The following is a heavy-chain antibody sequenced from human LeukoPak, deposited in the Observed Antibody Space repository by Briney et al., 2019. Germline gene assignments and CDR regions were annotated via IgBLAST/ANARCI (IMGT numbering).Heavy chain of an antibody. CDR3: ARGRVYGSGSYDNWFDP. V-gene: IGHV1-46*01. CDR1: GYTFTSYY. D-gene: IGHD3-10*01. CDR2: INPSGGST. J-gene: IGHJ5*02. Sequence: ASVKVSCKASGYTFTSYYMHWVRQAPGQGLEGMGIINPSGGSTSYAQKFQGRVTVTRDTSTSTVYMELSSLRSEDTAVYYCARGRVYGSGSYDNWFDPWGQGTLVTVSS.